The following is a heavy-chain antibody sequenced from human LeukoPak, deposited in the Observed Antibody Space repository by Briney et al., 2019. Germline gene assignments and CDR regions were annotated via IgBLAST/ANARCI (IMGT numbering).Heavy chain of an antibody. CDR1: GGTFSTDT. Sequence: SVKVSCKVSGGTFSTDTINWVRQAPGQGLEWMGRIIPILGIANYAQKFQGRVTITADKSTSTAYMELSSLRSEDTAVYYCARAGDYYGSGSYYSGYFDYWGQGTLVPVSS. J-gene: IGHJ4*02. D-gene: IGHD3-10*01. V-gene: IGHV1-69*02. CDR3: ARAGDYYGSGSYYSGYFDY. CDR2: IIPILGIA.